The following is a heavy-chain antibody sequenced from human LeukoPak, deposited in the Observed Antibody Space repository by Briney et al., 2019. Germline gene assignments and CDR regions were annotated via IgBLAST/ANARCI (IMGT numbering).Heavy chain of an antibody. D-gene: IGHD6-13*01. J-gene: IGHJ4*02. CDR3: SVKAAAGD. CDR2: IWYDGSNI. V-gene: IGHV3-33*01. Sequence: GRSLRLSCAASGFTFSSYGMHWVRQAPGKGLEWVAVIWYDGSNIYYADSVKGRFTISRDNSKNTLYLQMNSLRAEDTAVYYCSVKAAAGDWGQGTLVTVSS. CDR1: GFTFSSYG.